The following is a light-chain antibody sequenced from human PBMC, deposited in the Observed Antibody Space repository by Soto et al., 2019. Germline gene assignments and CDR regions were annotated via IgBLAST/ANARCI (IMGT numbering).Light chain of an antibody. V-gene: IGKV3-20*01. J-gene: IGKJ2*01. CDR1: QSVSSSY. CDR3: QQYGSSPYT. Sequence: EIVLTQSPGTLSLSPGERATLSCSASQSVSSSYVAWYQQKPGQAPRLLIYGASSRDTGIPDRFSGSGYGTDFTLTISRLEPEDFAVYYCQQYGSSPYTFGQGTKLAIQ. CDR2: GAS.